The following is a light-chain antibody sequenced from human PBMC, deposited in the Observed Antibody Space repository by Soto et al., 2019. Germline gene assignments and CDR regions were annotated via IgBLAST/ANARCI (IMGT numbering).Light chain of an antibody. Sequence: QSVLTQPASVSGSPGQSITISCTGTSSDVGGYIYVSWYQQHPGKAPKFMIYEVSNRPSGVSNRFSGSKSGNTASLTISGLQAEDEADYYCSSYTSSSTGVFGTGTKVTVL. V-gene: IGLV2-14*01. CDR1: SSDVGGYIY. J-gene: IGLJ1*01. CDR3: SSYTSSSTGV. CDR2: EVS.